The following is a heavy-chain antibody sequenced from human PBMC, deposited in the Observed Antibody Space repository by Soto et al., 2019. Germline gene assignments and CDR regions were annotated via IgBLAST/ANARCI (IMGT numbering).Heavy chain of an antibody. CDR2: INPNSGGT. D-gene: IGHD2-2*01. V-gene: IGHV1-2*02. CDR3: ASEITKDIVVVPAAIRPGDYYYGMDV. J-gene: IGHJ6*02. Sequence: ASVKVSCKASGYTFTGYYMHWVRQAPGQGLEWMGWINPNSGGTNYAQKFQGRVTMTRDTSISTAYMELSRLRSDDTAVYYCASEITKDIVVVPAAIRPGDYYYGMDVWGQGTTVTVYS. CDR1: GYTFTGYY.